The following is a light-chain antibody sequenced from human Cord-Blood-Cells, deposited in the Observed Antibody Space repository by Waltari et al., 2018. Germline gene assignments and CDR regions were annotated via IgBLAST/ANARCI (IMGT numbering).Light chain of an antibody. Sequence: DIQMTQSPSSLSASVGDRVTITCRASQSISSYLNWYQQKPGKAPKLLIYAASSLQSGVPSRFSGSGSGTDFTLTISRLQPEDFATYYCQQSYSTPFTVGPRTKVDSK. CDR2: AAS. CDR3: QQSYSTPFT. CDR1: QSISSY. J-gene: IGKJ3*01. V-gene: IGKV1-39*01.